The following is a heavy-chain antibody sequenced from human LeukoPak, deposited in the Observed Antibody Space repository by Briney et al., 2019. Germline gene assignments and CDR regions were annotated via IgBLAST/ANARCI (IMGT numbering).Heavy chain of an antibody. CDR3: ARGSTYYDSSGQVPFDY. Sequence: SGGSLRLSCAASGFTFSTYSMNWVRQAPGKGLEWVSYISSSSSTIYYADSVKGRFTISRDNAKNSLYLQMNSLRAEDTAVYYCARGSTYYDSSGQVPFDYWGQGTPVTVSS. V-gene: IGHV3-48*01. D-gene: IGHD3-22*01. J-gene: IGHJ4*02. CDR2: ISSSSSTI. CDR1: GFTFSTYS.